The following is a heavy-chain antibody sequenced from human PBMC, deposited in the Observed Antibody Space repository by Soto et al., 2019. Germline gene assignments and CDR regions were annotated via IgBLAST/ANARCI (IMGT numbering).Heavy chain of an antibody. CDR3: ARVSYYYYYYMDV. CDR2: ISSSGSTI. CDR1: GFTFSDYY. J-gene: IGHJ6*03. V-gene: IGHV3-11*01. Sequence: GGSLILSCAASGFTFSDYYMSWIRQAPGKGLEWVSYISSSGSTIYYADSVKGRFTISRDNAKNSLYLQMNSLRAEDTAVYYCARVSYYYYYYMDVWGKGTTVTVSS.